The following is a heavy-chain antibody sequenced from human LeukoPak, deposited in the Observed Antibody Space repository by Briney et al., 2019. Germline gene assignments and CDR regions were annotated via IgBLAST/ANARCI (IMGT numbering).Heavy chain of an antibody. CDR2: IYYSGST. CDR3: ARAAGDIVVGPPGGWFDP. Sequence: SQTLSLTCTVSGGSISSGSYYWSWIRQPAGKGLEWIGRIYYSGSTYYNPSLKSRVTISVDTSKNQFSLKLSSVTAADTAVYYCARAAGDIVVGPPGGWFDPWGQGTMVTVSS. D-gene: IGHD2-2*01. V-gene: IGHV4-61*02. CDR1: GGSISSGSYY. J-gene: IGHJ3*01.